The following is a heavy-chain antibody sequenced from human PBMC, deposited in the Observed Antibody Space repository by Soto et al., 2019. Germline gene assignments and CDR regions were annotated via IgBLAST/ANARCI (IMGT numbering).Heavy chain of an antibody. J-gene: IGHJ5*02. CDR2: IKQDGSEK. D-gene: IGHD6-6*01. CDR1: GFTFSSYW. V-gene: IGHV3-7*01. CDR3: TRGIWDSSSLWFWFDP. Sequence: GGSLRLSCAASGFTFSSYWMSWVRQAPGKGLEWVANIKQDGSEKYYVDSVKGRFTISRDNAKNSLYLQMNSLRAEDTAVYYCTRGIWDSSSLWFWFDPWGQGTLVTVSS.